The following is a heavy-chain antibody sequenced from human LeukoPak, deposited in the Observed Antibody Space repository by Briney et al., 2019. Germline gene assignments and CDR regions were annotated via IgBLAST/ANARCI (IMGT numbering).Heavy chain of an antibody. CDR1: GFTFNTYA. Sequence: GGSLRLSCAASGFTFNTYAMSWVRQAPGKGLEWVSAITGSGDDTYYADSVKGRFTISRDNSRNTLYLQMNSLRAEDTAVYYCARDAVDTANAVWGQGTTVTVSS. V-gene: IGHV3-23*01. CDR3: ARDAVDTANAV. J-gene: IGHJ6*02. D-gene: IGHD5-18*01. CDR2: ITGSGDDT.